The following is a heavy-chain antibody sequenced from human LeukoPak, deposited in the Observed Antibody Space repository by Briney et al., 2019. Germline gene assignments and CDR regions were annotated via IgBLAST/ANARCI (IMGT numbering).Heavy chain of an antibody. CDR1: GGSISSSSYY. J-gene: IGHJ4*02. V-gene: IGHV4-39*01. CDR2: VNYTGTT. Sequence: SETLSLTCNVSGGSISSSSYYWGWIRQPPGKGLEWLGNVNYTGTTYYNPSLESRVTISVDTSNNQFSLRLSSVTAADTAVYYCARYSSGHFDYWGQGTLVTVSS. D-gene: IGHD6-19*01. CDR3: ARYSSGHFDY.